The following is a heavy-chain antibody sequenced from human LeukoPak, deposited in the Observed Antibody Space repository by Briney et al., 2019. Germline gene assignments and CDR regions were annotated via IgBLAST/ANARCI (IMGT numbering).Heavy chain of an antibody. CDR3: ARAYSSGWSYYYYMDV. CDR2: IEQDGSEK. CDR1: GFTFSNYW. Sequence: GGSLRLSCAASGFTFSNYWMSWVRQAPGKGLEWVANIEQDGSEKYYVDSVKGRFTISRDNAKNSLYLQMNSLRAEDTAVYYCARAYSSGWSYYYYMDVWGKGTTVTISS. J-gene: IGHJ6*03. D-gene: IGHD6-19*01. V-gene: IGHV3-7*01.